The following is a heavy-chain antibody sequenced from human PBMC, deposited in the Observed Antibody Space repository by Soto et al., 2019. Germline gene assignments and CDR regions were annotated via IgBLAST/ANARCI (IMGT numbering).Heavy chain of an antibody. Sequence: PVGSLRLSCAASGFTFSSYGMHWVRQAPGKGLEWVAVISYDGSNKYYADSVKGRFTISRDNSKNTLYLQMNSLRAEDTAVYYCPTSDDFWSGYPCFDPWGQGTLVTVSS. J-gene: IGHJ5*02. CDR3: PTSDDFWSGYPCFDP. CDR1: GFTFSSYG. CDR2: ISYDGSNK. V-gene: IGHV3-30*03. D-gene: IGHD3-3*01.